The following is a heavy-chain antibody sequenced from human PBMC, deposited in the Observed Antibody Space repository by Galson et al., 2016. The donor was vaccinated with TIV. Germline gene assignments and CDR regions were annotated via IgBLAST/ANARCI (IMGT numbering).Heavy chain of an antibody. Sequence: LSLTCTVSGGSIHNSAYFWTWIRQRPGQGLEWIGNIYNSGSTDYTPSLESRLTIFLDTSRNQFSMRLISVTAADTAVYYRARWAHSGSYYDYFQNWGQGTLVTVSS. CDR3: ARWAHSGSYYDYFQN. D-gene: IGHD1-26*01. CDR1: GGSIHNSAYF. J-gene: IGHJ1*01. V-gene: IGHV4-31*03. CDR2: IYNSGST.